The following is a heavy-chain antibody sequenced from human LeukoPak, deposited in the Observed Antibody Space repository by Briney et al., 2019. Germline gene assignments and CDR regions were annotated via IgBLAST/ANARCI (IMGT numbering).Heavy chain of an antibody. CDR3: ARGRSGSYPSDY. D-gene: IGHD3-10*01. V-gene: IGHV3-21*01. Sequence: GGSLRLSCAASGFTFSSYSMNWVRQAPGKGLEWVSSISSSSSYIYYADSVKGRFTISRDNAKNSLYLQMNSLRAEDTAVYYCARGRSGSYPSDYWGQGTLVTVSS. CDR1: GFTFSSYS. CDR2: ISSSSSYI. J-gene: IGHJ4*02.